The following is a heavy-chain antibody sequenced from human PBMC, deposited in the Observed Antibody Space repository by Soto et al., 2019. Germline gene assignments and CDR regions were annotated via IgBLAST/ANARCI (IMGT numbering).Heavy chain of an antibody. CDR3: AKENGYSSSWFEFDY. V-gene: IGHV3-23*01. D-gene: IGHD6-13*01. CDR2: ISGSGGSI. Sequence: EVQLLESGGGLVQPGGSLRLSCAASGFTFSSYAMSWVRQAPGKGLEWVSAISGSGGSIYYADSVKGRFTISRDNSKITLYLQMNSLRAEDTAVYYCAKENGYSSSWFEFDYWGQGTLVTVSS. CDR1: GFTFSSYA. J-gene: IGHJ4*02.